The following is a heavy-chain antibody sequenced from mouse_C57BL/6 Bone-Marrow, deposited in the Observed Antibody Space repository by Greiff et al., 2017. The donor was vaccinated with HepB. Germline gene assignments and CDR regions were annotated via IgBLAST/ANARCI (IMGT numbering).Heavy chain of an antibody. Sequence: QVTLKVSGPELVKPGASVKISCKASGYSFTSYYIHWVKQRPGQGLEWIGWIYPGSGNTKYNEKFKGKATLTADTSSSTAYMQLSSLTSEDSAVYYCARETTVVADYYAMDYWGQGTSVTVSS. J-gene: IGHJ4*01. D-gene: IGHD1-1*01. CDR3: ARETTVVADYYAMDY. V-gene: IGHV1-66*01. CDR2: IYPGSGNT. CDR1: GYSFTSYY.